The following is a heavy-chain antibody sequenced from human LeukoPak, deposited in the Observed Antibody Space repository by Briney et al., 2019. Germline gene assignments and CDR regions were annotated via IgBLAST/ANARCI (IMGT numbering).Heavy chain of an antibody. Sequence: GASVKVSCKASGGTFSSYTISWVRQAPGQGLEWMGRIIPILGIANYAQKFQGRVTITADKSTSTAYMELSSLRSDDTAVYYCASAKGGGTYYFDYWGQGTLVTVSS. CDR3: ASAKGGGTYYFDY. CDR1: GGTFSSYT. V-gene: IGHV1-69*02. CDR2: IIPILGIA. D-gene: IGHD3-16*01. J-gene: IGHJ4*02.